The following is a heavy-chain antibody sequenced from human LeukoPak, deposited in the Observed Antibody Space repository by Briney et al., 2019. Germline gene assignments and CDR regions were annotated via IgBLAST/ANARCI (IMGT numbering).Heavy chain of an antibody. CDR1: GFTFSSYA. CDR2: ISYDGSNK. J-gene: IGHJ6*02. Sequence: GRSLRLSCAASGFTFSSYAMHWVRQAPGRGLEWVAVISYDGSNKYYADSVKGRFTISRDNSKNTLYLQMNSLRAEDTAVYYCARGTPSSSGWLYYGMDVWGQGTTVTVSS. D-gene: IGHD6-19*01. V-gene: IGHV3-30-3*01. CDR3: ARGTPSSSGWLYYGMDV.